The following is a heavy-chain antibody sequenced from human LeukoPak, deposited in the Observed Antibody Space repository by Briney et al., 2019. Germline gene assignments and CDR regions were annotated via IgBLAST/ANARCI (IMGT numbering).Heavy chain of an antibody. Sequence: RASVKVSCKASGYTFTSYGINWVRQAPGQGLECVGWISAYNGNTNYAQKLQGRVTMTTDTSTSTAYMELRSLRSDDTAVYYCARLDSSGWYYFDYWGQGTLVTVSS. V-gene: IGHV1-18*01. CDR3: ARLDSSGWYYFDY. CDR2: ISAYNGNT. CDR1: GYTFTSYG. D-gene: IGHD6-19*01. J-gene: IGHJ4*02.